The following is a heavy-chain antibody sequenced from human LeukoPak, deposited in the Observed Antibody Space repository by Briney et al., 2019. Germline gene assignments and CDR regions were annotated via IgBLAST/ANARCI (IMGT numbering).Heavy chain of an antibody. Sequence: GSLRLSCAGSGFTFSSYSMNWVRQPPGKGLEWIAEIHHSGSINYNPSLKSRATISVDTSKNQFSLKLSSVTAADTAVYYCATENGYCSGGSCYSGNWFDPWGQGTLVTVSS. D-gene: IGHD2-15*01. J-gene: IGHJ5*02. CDR3: ATENGYCSGGSCYSGNWFDP. CDR2: IHHSGSI. CDR1: GFTFSSYS. V-gene: IGHV4-4*02.